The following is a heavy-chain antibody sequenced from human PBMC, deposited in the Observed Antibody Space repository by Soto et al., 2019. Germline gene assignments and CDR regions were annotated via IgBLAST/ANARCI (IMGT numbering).Heavy chain of an antibody. CDR3: ARAYSGYYFDY. CDR1: GLTVSSNY. D-gene: IGHD6-6*01. V-gene: IGHV3-53*04. CDR2: IYSGGST. J-gene: IGHJ4*02. Sequence: PGGFLRLSCAASGLTVSSNYMSWVRQAPGKGLEWVSVIYSGGSTYYADSVKGRFTISRHNSKNTLYLQMNSLRAEDTAVYYCARAYSGYYFDYWGQGTLVTVSS.